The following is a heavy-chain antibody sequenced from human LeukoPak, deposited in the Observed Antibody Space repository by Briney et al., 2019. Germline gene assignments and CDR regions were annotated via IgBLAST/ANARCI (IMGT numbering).Heavy chain of an antibody. J-gene: IGHJ3*02. Sequence: GGSLRLSCVASGVTFSDYYMSWIRQAPGRGLEWVSYISSSSSYTTYADSVKGRFTISRDNAKHSLYLQMNSLRAEDTAVYYCARERYCSGVSCHDDFDIWGQGTIVTVSS. CDR2: ISSSSSYT. D-gene: IGHD2-15*01. CDR1: GVTFSDYY. V-gene: IGHV3-11*06. CDR3: ARERYCSGVSCHDDFDI.